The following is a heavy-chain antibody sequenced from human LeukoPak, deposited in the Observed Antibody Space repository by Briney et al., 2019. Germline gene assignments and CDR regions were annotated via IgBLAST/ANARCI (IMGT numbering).Heavy chain of an antibody. V-gene: IGHV4-59*01. CDR2: IYYSGST. J-gene: IGHJ4*02. CDR3: AGGRRDAYNYNY. Sequence: SETLSLTCAVYGGSFSGYYWSWIRQPPGKGLEWIGYIYYSGSTIYNPSLKSRVTISVDTSKNQFSLKLSSVTAADTAVYYCAGGRRDAYNYNYWGQGTLVTVSS. D-gene: IGHD5-24*01. CDR1: GGSFSGYY.